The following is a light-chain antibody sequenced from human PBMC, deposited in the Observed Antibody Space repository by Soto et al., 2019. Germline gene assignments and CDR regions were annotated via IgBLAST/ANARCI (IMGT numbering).Light chain of an antibody. CDR2: KAS. V-gene: IGKV1-5*03. Sequence: DIQMTQSPSTLSASVGDRVTIACRASQSISSWLAWYQQKPGKAPKLLIYKASTLESGVPSSFSGSGSGTEFTLTISSLQPDDFAIYYCQQYNNYWTFGQGTKVEIK. CDR1: QSISSW. CDR3: QQYNNYWT. J-gene: IGKJ1*01.